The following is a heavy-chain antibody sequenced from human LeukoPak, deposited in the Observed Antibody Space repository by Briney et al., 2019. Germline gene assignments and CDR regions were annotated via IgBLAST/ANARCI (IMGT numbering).Heavy chain of an antibody. CDR1: GFTFSSNS. Sequence: PGGSLRLSCAASGFTFSSNSRNWVRQAPGKGLEWGSSISSSSSYIYYADSVKGRFTISRDNAKNSLYLQMNSLRAEDTAVYFCARGSEHTIFYFYGMDVWGQGTTVTVS. J-gene: IGHJ6*02. D-gene: IGHD3-9*01. CDR3: ARGSEHTIFYFYGMDV. V-gene: IGHV3-21*01. CDR2: ISSSSSYI.